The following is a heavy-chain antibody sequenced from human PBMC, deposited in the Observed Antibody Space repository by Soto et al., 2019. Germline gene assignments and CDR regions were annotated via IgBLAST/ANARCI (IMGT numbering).Heavy chain of an antibody. CDR3: AGGGELVPDFDY. Sequence: SETLSLTCTVSGGSISSYYWSWIRQPAGKGLEWIGRIYTSGSTNYNPSLKSRVTMSVDTSKNQFSLKLSSVTAADTAVYYCAGGGELVPDFDYWGQGTLVTVSS. D-gene: IGHD1-26*01. J-gene: IGHJ4*02. V-gene: IGHV4-4*07. CDR1: GGSISSYY. CDR2: IYTSGST.